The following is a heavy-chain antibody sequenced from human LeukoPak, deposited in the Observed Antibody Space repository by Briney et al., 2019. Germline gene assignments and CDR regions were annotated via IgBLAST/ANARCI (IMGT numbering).Heavy chain of an antibody. CDR3: ASRNDILTGYVFDF. J-gene: IGHJ4*02. V-gene: IGHV4-39*01. CDR1: GGSVSSSIYY. Sequence: SETLSLTCTVSGGSVSSSIYYWGWIRQPPGKGLEWIGSIYYSGSTSYNPSLKSRVTTDTSKNQFSLKLTSVTAADTAVYYCASRNDILTGYVFDFWGQGTLVTVFS. D-gene: IGHD3-9*01. CDR2: IYYSGST.